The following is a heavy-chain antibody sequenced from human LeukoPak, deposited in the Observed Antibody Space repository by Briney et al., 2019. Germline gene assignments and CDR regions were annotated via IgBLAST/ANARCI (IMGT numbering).Heavy chain of an antibody. D-gene: IGHD2-2*01. CDR2: IYYSGST. CDR1: GCSFSSYY. Sequence: SETLSLSCAASGCSFSSYYWSWIRQAPGKGLEWIAYIYYSGSTNYNPYFMSRVTISVDTSKNQFSLKLSSVTAADTAVYYCARLGYCSSTSCRRGSNWIDPWGQGTMVTVSS. CDR3: ARLGYCSSTSCRRGSNWIDP. V-gene: IGHV4-59*01. J-gene: IGHJ5*02.